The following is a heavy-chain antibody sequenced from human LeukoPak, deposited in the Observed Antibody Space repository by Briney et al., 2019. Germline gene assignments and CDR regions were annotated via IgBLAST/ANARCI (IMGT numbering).Heavy chain of an antibody. J-gene: IGHJ4*02. V-gene: IGHV3-53*01. CDR1: GFTFSDYA. CDR3: ARLRVSDFDY. D-gene: IGHD6-13*01. Sequence: GGSLRLSCVASGFTFSDYAMNWVRQAPGKGLEWVSVIYSGGSTYYADSVKGRFTISRDNSKNTLYLQMNSLRAEDTAVYYCARLRVSDFDYWGQGTLVTVSS. CDR2: IYSGGST.